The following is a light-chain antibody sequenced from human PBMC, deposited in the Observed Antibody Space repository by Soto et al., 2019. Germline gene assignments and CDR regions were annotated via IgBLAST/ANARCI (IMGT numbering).Light chain of an antibody. CDR3: QQRSNWPLT. J-gene: IGKJ4*01. Sequence: EIVLTQSPATLSLSPGETATLSCRASQSVSIYLAWYQQKPGQAPRLLIYDASNRATGIPARFSGSGSGTDFTLTISSLEPEDFAVYYCQQRSNWPLTFGGGTKVEIK. V-gene: IGKV3-11*01. CDR1: QSVSIY. CDR2: DAS.